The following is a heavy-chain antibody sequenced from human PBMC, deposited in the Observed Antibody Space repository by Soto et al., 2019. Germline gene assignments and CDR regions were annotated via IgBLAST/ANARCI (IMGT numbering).Heavy chain of an antibody. CDR2: ISFNGGNK. CDR1: GFDFSVSA. Sequence: QVQLVESGGGVVQPGGSLRLSCAASGFDFSVSAMHWVRQAPGKGLEWVAVISFNGGNKFYADSVKGRFTISRDNSWDTVYLEMNSLRVDDTAVYLCARDSARVVGDFSFGPDYWGQGTLVSVSS. D-gene: IGHD3-16*02. J-gene: IGHJ4*02. V-gene: IGHV3-30*03. CDR3: ARDSARVVGDFSFGPDY.